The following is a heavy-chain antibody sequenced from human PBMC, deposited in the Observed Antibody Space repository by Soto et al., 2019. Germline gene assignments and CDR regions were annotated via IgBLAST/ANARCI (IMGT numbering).Heavy chain of an antibody. J-gene: IGHJ4*02. CDR3: AKALYYYDSSPLDY. CDR1: GFIFDNHA. Sequence: EVQLVESGGGLVQPGRSLRLSCAASGFIFDNHAMNWVRQAPGKGLEWVAGVSWNSGSIDYADSVKGRFTISRDNAKNSLYLQMNSLRAEDTALYYCAKALYYYDSSPLDYWGQGTLVTVSS. CDR2: VSWNSGSI. D-gene: IGHD3-22*01. V-gene: IGHV3-9*01.